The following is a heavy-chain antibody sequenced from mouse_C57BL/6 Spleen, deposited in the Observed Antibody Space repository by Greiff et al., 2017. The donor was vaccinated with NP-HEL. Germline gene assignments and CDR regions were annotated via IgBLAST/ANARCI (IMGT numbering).Heavy chain of an antibody. J-gene: IGHJ4*01. CDR2: IYPGDGAT. CDR1: GYAFSSSW. Sequence: QVQLQQSGPELVKPGASVKISCKASGYAFSSSWMNWVKQRPGKGLEWIGRIYPGDGATNYNGKFKGKATLTADKTSSTAYMQLSSLTSEDSAVYCCAREFAMDYWGQGTSVTVSS. CDR3: AREFAMDY. V-gene: IGHV1-82*01.